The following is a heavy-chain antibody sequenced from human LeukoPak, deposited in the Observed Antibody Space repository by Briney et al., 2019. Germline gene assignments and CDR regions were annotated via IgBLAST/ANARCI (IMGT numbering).Heavy chain of an antibody. CDR1: GGSFSGYY. V-gene: IGHV4-34*01. J-gene: IGHJ5*02. CDR2: INHSGST. D-gene: IGHD3-10*01. CDR3: ARVGNYYGSGSYYKRRYNWFDP. Sequence: SETLSLTCAVYGGSFSGYYWSWIRQPPGKGLEWIGEINHSGSTNYNPSLKSRVTISVDTSKNQFSLKLSSVTAADTAVYYCARVGNYYGSGSYYKRRYNWFDPWGQGTLVTVSS.